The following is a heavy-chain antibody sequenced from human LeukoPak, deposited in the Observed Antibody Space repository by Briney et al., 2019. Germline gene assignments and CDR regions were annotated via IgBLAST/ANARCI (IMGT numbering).Heavy chain of an antibody. CDR1: GFIFSDTY. D-gene: IGHD1-26*01. J-gene: IGHJ4*02. V-gene: IGHV3-15*07. CDR2: IKNKADRGEI. Sequence: GGSLRLSCAASGFIFSDTYINWVRHIPGTGREWVGLIKNKADRGEIEYAAPVKDRFTISRDDSKNTVYLQMSSLKTEDTAVYYCTTESSGSLPYWGQGTLVTVSS. CDR3: TTESSGSLPY.